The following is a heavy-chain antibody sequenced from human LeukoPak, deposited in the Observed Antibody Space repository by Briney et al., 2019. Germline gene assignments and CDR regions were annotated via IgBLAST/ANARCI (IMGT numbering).Heavy chain of an antibody. CDR3: ARTYGSGRQTSKFDY. D-gene: IGHD3-10*01. CDR1: GFTFSSYS. V-gene: IGHV3-21*01. J-gene: IGHJ4*02. Sequence: PGGSLRLSCAASGFTFSSYSMNWVRQAPWKGLEWVSSISSSSSYIYYADSVKGRFTISRDNAKNSLYLQMNSLRAEDTAVYYCARTYGSGRQTSKFDYWGQGTLVTVSS. CDR2: ISSSSSYI.